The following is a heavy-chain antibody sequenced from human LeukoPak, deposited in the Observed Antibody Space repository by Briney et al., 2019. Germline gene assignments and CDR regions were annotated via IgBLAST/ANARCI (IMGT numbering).Heavy chain of an antibody. CDR3: ARGPNDGQAYYMDV. J-gene: IGHJ6*03. Sequence: GASVKVSCKASGYTFTGYDINWVRQATGQGLEWMGWMNPNSGNTGYAQKFQGRVTITRNTSISTAYMELSSLRSEDTAVYYCARGPNDGQAYYMDVWGKGTTVTVSS. CDR2: MNPNSGNT. V-gene: IGHV1-8*03. CDR1: GYTFTGYD. D-gene: IGHD5-24*01.